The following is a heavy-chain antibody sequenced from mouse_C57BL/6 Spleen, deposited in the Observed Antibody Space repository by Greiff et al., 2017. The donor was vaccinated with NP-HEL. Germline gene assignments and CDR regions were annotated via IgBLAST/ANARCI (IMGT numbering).Heavy chain of an antibody. CDR2: IDPSDSET. D-gene: IGHD6-1*01. J-gene: IGHJ4*01. CDR1: GYTFASYW. CDR3: AREAGEAMDY. V-gene: IGHV1-52*01. Sequence: QVQLQQPGAELVRPGSSVKLSCKASGYTFASYWMHWVKQRPIQGLEWIGNIDPSDSETHYNQKFKDKATLTVDKSSSTAYMQLSSLTSEDSAVYYCAREAGEAMDYWGQGTSVTVSS.